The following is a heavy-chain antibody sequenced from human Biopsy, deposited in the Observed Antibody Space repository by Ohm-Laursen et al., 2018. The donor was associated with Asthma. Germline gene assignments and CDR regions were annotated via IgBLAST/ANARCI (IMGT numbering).Heavy chain of an antibody. J-gene: IGHJ6*02. CDR2: IMTVFGKT. CDR3: ARCQVGYSSGWSLLLKKIYYSGMDV. V-gene: IGHV1-69*13. CDR1: GGTFSNFA. Sequence: SVKVSCKAPGGTFSNFAISWARQAPGQGLEWLGGIMTVFGKTNYAQKFQGRVTITADESTSTAYMEVTSLRSEDTAIYYCARCQVGYSSGWSLLLKKIYYSGMDVWGQGTAVTVSS. D-gene: IGHD6-19*01.